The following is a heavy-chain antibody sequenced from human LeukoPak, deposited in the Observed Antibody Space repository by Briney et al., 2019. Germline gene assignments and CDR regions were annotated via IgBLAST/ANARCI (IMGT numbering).Heavy chain of an antibody. Sequence: GGSLRLSCAASGFTFSSYAMHWVRQAPGKGLEWVAVISYDGSNKYYADSVKGRFTISRDNSKNTLYLQMNSLRAEDTAVYYCARVIVATISPLDYWGQGTLVTVSS. CDR3: ARVIVATISPLDY. V-gene: IGHV3-30*04. D-gene: IGHD5-12*01. J-gene: IGHJ4*02. CDR1: GFTFSSYA. CDR2: ISYDGSNK.